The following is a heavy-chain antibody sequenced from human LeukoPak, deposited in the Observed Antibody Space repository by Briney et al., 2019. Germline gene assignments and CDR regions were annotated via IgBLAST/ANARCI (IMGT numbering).Heavy chain of an antibody. Sequence: PGGSLRLSCAASGFTFDDYAMHWVRQAPGKGLEWVSGISWNSGSIGYADSVKGRFTISRDNAKNSLYLQVNSLRAEDTALYYCARRGLVVVAATEEIFDYWGQGTLVTVSS. CDR3: ARRGLVVVAATEEIFDY. D-gene: IGHD2-15*01. V-gene: IGHV3-9*01. J-gene: IGHJ4*02. CDR2: ISWNSGSI. CDR1: GFTFDDYA.